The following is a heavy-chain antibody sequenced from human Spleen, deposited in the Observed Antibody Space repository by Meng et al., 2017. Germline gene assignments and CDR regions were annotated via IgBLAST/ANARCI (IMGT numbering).Heavy chain of an antibody. D-gene: IGHD7-27*01. CDR3: ARASLLTGDELFDS. CDR2: IYTSGST. CDR1: GGFISSYY. V-gene: IGHV4-4*07. J-gene: IGHJ4*02. Sequence: SETLSLTCTVSGGFISSYYWSWIRQPAGKGLEWIGRIYTSGSTNYNPSLKSRVTMSIDTSKNQFSLKLSSVTAADTAVYYCARASLLTGDELFDSWGQGTLVTVSS.